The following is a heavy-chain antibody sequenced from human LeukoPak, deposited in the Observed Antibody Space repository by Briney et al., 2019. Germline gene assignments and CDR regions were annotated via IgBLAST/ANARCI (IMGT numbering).Heavy chain of an antibody. CDR3: SRGGQGLSDN. J-gene: IGHJ4*02. CDR2: IHYRGTT. CDR1: GVSISSHY. Sequence: PSETLSLTCTVSGVSISSHYWNWIRQTPGKGLEWIGYIHYRGTTNYNPSLKSRVTISADMSKHHFSLTLNSITAADTAVYYCSRGGQGLSDNWGQGILVTVSS. V-gene: IGHV4-59*11. D-gene: IGHD3-10*01.